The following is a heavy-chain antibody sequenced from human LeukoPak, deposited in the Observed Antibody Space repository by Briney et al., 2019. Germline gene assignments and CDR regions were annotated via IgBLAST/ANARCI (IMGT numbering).Heavy chain of an antibody. Sequence: GGSLRLSCAASGFTVSSNYMSWVRQAPGKGLEWVSVIYSGGSTYYANSVKGRFTISRDNSKNTVSLQMNSLRAQDTAVYYCARVPYGNYHYFYMDVWGKGTTVTVSS. D-gene: IGHD3-10*01. CDR1: GFTVSSNY. J-gene: IGHJ6*03. CDR3: ARVPYGNYHYFYMDV. CDR2: IYSGGST. V-gene: IGHV3-53*01.